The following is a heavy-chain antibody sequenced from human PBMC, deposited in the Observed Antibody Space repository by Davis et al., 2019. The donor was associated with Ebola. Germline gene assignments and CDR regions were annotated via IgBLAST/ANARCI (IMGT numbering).Heavy chain of an antibody. CDR2: ISWNSVSI. Sequence: PGGSLRLSCAASGVTFDDYAMHWVRHAPGKGLEWVAGISWNSVSIGYADSVKGRFTISRDKANDSLCLQMNSLRAEDTGLYYCAKDRGCSGGRCNGGSYYYGMDVWGQGTTVTVSS. CDR1: GVTFDDYA. D-gene: IGHD2-15*01. V-gene: IGHV3-9*01. J-gene: IGHJ6*02. CDR3: AKDRGCSGGRCNGGSYYYGMDV.